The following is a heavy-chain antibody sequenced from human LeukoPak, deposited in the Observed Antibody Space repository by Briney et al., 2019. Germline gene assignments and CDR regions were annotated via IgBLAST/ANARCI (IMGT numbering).Heavy chain of an antibody. Sequence: ASVKVSCKASGYTFTSYGISWVRQAPGQGLEWMGWISAYNGNTNCAQKLQGRVTMTTDTSTSTAYMELRSLRSDDTAVYYCARVEYYYDSSGYFPPDYWGQGTLVTVPS. J-gene: IGHJ4*02. D-gene: IGHD3-22*01. CDR1: GYTFTSYG. CDR3: ARVEYYYDSSGYFPPDY. V-gene: IGHV1-18*01. CDR2: ISAYNGNT.